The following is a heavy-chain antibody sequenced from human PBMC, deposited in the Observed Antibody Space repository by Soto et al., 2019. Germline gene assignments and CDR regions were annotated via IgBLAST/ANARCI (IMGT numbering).Heavy chain of an antibody. V-gene: IGHV3-7*01. J-gene: IGHJ4*02. D-gene: IGHD6-6*01. CDR2: IKQDGSVK. CDR1: GFPFSVYW. CDR3: ARIGYSSSSFDY. Sequence: GSLRLSCAASGFPFSVYWMSWVRQAPGKGLEWVANIKQDGSVKYYVDSVKGRFTISRDNAKNSLYLQMNSLRAEDTAVYYCARIGYSSSSFDYWGRGTLVTVSS.